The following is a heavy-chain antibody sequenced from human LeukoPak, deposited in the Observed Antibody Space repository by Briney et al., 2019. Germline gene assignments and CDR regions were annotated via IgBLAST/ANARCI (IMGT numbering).Heavy chain of an antibody. V-gene: IGHV3-23*01. CDR1: GFTFSSYA. Sequence: PGGSLRLSCAASGFTFSSYAMSWVRQAPGQGLEWVSAISGSGGSTYYADSVKGRFTISRDNSKNTLYLQMNSLRAEDTAVYYCAKAVVVLSAGYGGNSDYYGMDVWGQGTTVTVSS. CDR2: ISGSGGST. D-gene: IGHD4-23*01. CDR3: AKAVVVLSAGYGGNSDYYGMDV. J-gene: IGHJ6*02.